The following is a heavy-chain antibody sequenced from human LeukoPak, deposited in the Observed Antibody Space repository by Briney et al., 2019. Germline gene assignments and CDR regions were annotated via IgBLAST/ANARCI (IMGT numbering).Heavy chain of an antibody. D-gene: IGHD4-23*01. Sequence: GGSLRLSCAASGFTFSSYDIHWVRQATGKGLEWVSGIGTAGEIYYPGSVKGRFTISRDNAKNSLYLQMNSLRAGDTAVYYCAREGKGYYFDYWGRGTLVTVSS. CDR2: IGTAGEI. J-gene: IGHJ4*02. CDR3: AREGKGYYFDY. V-gene: IGHV3-13*01. CDR1: GFTFSSYD.